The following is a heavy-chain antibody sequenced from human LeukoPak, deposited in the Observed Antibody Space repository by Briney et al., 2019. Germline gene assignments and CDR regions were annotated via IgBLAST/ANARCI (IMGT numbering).Heavy chain of an antibody. CDR3: AKEGGDYDFWSVNAAAFDI. V-gene: IGHV3-48*01. CDR1: GFTFNTYS. D-gene: IGHD3-3*01. J-gene: IGHJ3*02. CDR2: ISTTSSSI. Sequence: PGGSLRLSCAASGFTFNTYSMNWVRQAPGKGLEWVSYISTTSSSIYYADSVKGRFTISGDNSKNTLYLQMNSLRAEDTAVYYCAKEGGDYDFWSVNAAAFDIWGQGTMVTVSS.